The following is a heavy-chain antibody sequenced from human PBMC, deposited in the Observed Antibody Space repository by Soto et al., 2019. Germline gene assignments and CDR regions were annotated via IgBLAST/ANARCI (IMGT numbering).Heavy chain of an antibody. D-gene: IGHD6-19*01. J-gene: IGHJ6*02. V-gene: IGHV4-61*08. CDR1: GDSFSGGGYY. CDR3: AKGFSSVSMDA. CDR2: IYSSGSA. Sequence: KTXETLSLTCTVSGDSFSGGGYYWSWIRQPPGKGLEWIGYIYSSGSANYNPSLKSRVTISRDTSKNQISLKVASVTAADTAGYYCAKGFSSVSMDAWGQGTTVTVSS.